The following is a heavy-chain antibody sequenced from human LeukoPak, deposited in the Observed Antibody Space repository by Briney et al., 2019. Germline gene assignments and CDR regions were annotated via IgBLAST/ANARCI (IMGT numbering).Heavy chain of an antibody. CDR3: ARDRDLFDY. D-gene: IGHD3-10*01. V-gene: IGHV3-33*08. J-gene: IGHJ4*02. Sequence: AGSLRLSCAASGFIFSNYDMHWVRQASGKGLEWVAVIWYDGSNKYYADSVKGRFTISRDNSKNTLYLQMNSLRAEDTAVYYCARDRDLFDYWGQGTLVTVSS. CDR1: GFIFSNYD. CDR2: IWYDGSNK.